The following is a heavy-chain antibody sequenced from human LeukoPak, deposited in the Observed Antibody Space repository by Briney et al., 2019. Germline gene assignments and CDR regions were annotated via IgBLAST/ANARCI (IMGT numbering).Heavy chain of an antibody. D-gene: IGHD3-10*01. J-gene: IGHJ6*02. CDR2: IKSKSDGWTT. CDR3: TTRGSSGSNNYYYYGMDV. Sequence: GVSLRLSCAASGVSFTYAWMNWVRQAPGKGLEWVGRIKSKSDGWTTDYGAPVKGRFTISRDDARNVLYLQMNSLKTEDTAVYYCTTRGSSGSNNYYYYGMDVWGQGTTVTVSS. CDR1: GVSFTYAW. V-gene: IGHV3-15*01.